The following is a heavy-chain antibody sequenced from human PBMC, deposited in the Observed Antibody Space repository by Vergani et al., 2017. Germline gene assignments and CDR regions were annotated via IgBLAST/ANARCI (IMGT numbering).Heavy chain of an antibody. D-gene: IGHD7-27*01. CDR3: ATGAGPFDI. CDR2: LCPSGST. J-gene: IGHJ4*02. CDR1: GAPISYWC. V-gene: IGHV4-4*07. Sequence: QVQMQESGPGLVKTSETLSLTCSASGAPISYWCWSWLRQPAGKGLEWIGRLCPSGSTNYKPSLKSRVTMSIDTSNNQFSLKLTSVTAADTAVYYCATGAGPFDIWGQGTLVTVSS.